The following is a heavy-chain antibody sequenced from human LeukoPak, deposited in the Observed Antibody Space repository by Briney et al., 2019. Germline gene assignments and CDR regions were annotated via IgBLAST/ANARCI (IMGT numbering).Heavy chain of an antibody. V-gene: IGHV5-51*01. CDR1: GYSFTSYW. Sequence: GESLKTSCKGSGYSFTSYWIGWVRQMPGKGLEWMGIIYPGDSDTRYSPSFQGQVTISADKSISTAYLQWSSLKASDTAMYYCARRRGSDSSGYFIPGDAFDIWGQGTMVTVSS. CDR2: IYPGDSDT. J-gene: IGHJ3*02. D-gene: IGHD3-22*01. CDR3: ARRRGSDSSGYFIPGDAFDI.